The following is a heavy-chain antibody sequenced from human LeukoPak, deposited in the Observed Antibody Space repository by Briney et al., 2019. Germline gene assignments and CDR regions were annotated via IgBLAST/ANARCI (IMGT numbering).Heavy chain of an antibody. V-gene: IGHV5-51*01. CDR3: ARHPYYDFWSGYRNPDY. J-gene: IGHJ4*02. Sequence: GESLKISCKGSGYSFTSYWIGWVRQMPGKGLEWMGIIYPGDSDTRYSPSFQGQVTISADKSIGTAYLQWSSLKASDTAMYYCARHPYYDFWSGYRNPDYWGQGTLVTVSS. D-gene: IGHD3-3*01. CDR2: IYPGDSDT. CDR1: GYSFTSYW.